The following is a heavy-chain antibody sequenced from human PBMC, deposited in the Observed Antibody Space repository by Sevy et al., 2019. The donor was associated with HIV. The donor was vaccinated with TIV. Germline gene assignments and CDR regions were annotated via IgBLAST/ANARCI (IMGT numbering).Heavy chain of an antibody. Sequence: HSETLSLTCTVSGGSVSSGNSYWSWIRQPPGKGLEWIGYISYSGSTSYNPSLKSRVTISVDTSKNQLSLRLSSLTAADTAIYYCVTDRIAAAGGYFDYWGQGTLVTVSS. V-gene: IGHV4-61*01. CDR3: VTDRIAAAGGYFDY. J-gene: IGHJ4*02. D-gene: IGHD6-13*01. CDR1: GGSVSSGNSY. CDR2: ISYSGST.